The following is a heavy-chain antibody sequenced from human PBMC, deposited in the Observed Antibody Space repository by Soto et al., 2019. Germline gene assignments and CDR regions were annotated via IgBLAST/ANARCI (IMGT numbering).Heavy chain of an antibody. CDR2: IWYDGSSQ. Sequence: PVGSLRLSCEASGFTFRNSGMEWIRQAPGKGLEWVARIWYDGSSQYYADSVKGRFTISRDNSKNTLYMEMNSVRVEDTAVYYCARDMDSNYDGMDVWGQGTTVNVSS. D-gene: IGHD4-4*01. CDR1: GFTFRNSG. CDR3: ARDMDSNYDGMDV. V-gene: IGHV3-30*02. J-gene: IGHJ6*02.